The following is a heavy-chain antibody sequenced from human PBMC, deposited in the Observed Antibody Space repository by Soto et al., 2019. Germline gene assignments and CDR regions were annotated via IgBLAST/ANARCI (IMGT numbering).Heavy chain of an antibody. CDR1: GGSISSSSYY. CDR2: IYYSGST. J-gene: IGHJ4*02. Sequence: PSETLSLTCTVSGGSISSSSYYWGWIRQPPGKGLEWIGSIYYSGSTYYNPSLKSRVTISVDTSKNQFSLKLSSVTAADTAVYYCARCGYSYGYYYYFDYWGQGTLVTVSS. D-gene: IGHD5-18*01. CDR3: ARCGYSYGYYYYFDY. V-gene: IGHV4-39*01.